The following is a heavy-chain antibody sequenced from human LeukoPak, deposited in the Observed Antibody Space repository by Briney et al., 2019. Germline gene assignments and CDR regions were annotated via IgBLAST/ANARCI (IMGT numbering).Heavy chain of an antibody. Sequence: GGSLRLSCAASGFTFSSCAMSWVRQAPGKGLEWVSAISGSGGSTYYADSVKGRFTISRDNSKNTLYLQMNSLRAEDTAVYYCAKFYSNYDLHHFDYWGQGTLVTVSS. CDR1: GFTFSSCA. V-gene: IGHV3-23*01. J-gene: IGHJ4*02. CDR3: AKFYSNYDLHHFDY. CDR2: ISGSGGST. D-gene: IGHD4-11*01.